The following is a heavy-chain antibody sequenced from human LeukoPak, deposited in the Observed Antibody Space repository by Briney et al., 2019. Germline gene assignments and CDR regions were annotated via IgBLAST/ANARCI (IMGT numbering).Heavy chain of an antibody. CDR3: AKDWLDDGMDV. V-gene: IGHV3-48*02. CDR1: GFIFGDYN. D-gene: IGHD6-19*01. J-gene: IGHJ6*02. Sequence: GGSLRLSCAASGFIFGDYNMNWVRQAPGKGLEWVSYISSGGSTIYYADSVKGRFTISRDNARNSLYLQMNGLTDEDTAVYYCAKDWLDDGMDVWGQGTTVTVSS. CDR2: ISSGGSTI.